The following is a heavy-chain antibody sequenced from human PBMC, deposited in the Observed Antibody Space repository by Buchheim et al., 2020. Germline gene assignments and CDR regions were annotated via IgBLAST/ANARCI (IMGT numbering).Heavy chain of an antibody. CDR2: IYHSGST. CDR3: AREVALNCSGGSCSRYYFDY. Sequence: QLQLQESGSGLVKPSQTLSLTCAVSGGSISSGGYSWSWIRQPPGKGLEWIGYIYHSGSTYYNPSLKSRVTISVDRSKNKFSLKLSSVTAADTAVYYCAREVALNCSGGSCSRYYFDYWGQGTL. V-gene: IGHV4-30-2*01. J-gene: IGHJ4*02. CDR1: GGSISSGGYS. D-gene: IGHD2-15*01.